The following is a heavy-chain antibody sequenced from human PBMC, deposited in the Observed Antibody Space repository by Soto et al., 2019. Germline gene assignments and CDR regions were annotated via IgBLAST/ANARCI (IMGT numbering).Heavy chain of an antibody. CDR2: ISAYNGNT. CDR3: ARVVSGSGGYYGYDDAFDI. D-gene: IGHD3-10*01. CDR1: GYTFTSYG. J-gene: IGHJ3*02. Sequence: RASVKVSCKASGYTFTSYGISWVRQAPGQGLEWMGWISAYNGNTNYAQKLQGRVTMTTDTSTSTAYMELRSLRSDDTAVYYCARVVSGSGGYYGYDDAFDIWGQGTMVTVSS. V-gene: IGHV1-18*04.